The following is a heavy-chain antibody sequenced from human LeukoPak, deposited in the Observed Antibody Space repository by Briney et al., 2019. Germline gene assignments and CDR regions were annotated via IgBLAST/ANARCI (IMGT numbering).Heavy chain of an antibody. D-gene: IGHD6-19*01. CDR3: ARVSSVQWRPYYFDY. Sequence: GGSLRLSCAASGFTFSSYGMHWVRQAPGQGLEWMGWINPNSGGTNYAQKFQGRVTMTRDTSISTAYMELSRLRSDDTAVYYCARVSSVQWRPYYFDYWGQGTLVTVSS. V-gene: IGHV1-2*02. J-gene: IGHJ4*02. CDR1: GFTFSSYG. CDR2: INPNSGGT.